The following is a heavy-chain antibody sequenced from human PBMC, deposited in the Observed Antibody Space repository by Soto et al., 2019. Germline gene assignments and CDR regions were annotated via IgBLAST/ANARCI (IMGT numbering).Heavy chain of an antibody. J-gene: IGHJ4*02. D-gene: IGHD3-22*01. CDR2: FDPEDGET. CDR3: ATPPPLHYCDSSGYYYFDY. Sequence: ASVKVSCKVSGYTLTELSIHWVRQAPGKGLEWMGGFDPEDGETIYAQKFQGRVTMTEDTSTDTAYMELSSLRSEDTAVYYCATPPPLHYCDSSGYYYFDYWGQGTLVTVSS. V-gene: IGHV1-24*01. CDR1: GYTLTELS.